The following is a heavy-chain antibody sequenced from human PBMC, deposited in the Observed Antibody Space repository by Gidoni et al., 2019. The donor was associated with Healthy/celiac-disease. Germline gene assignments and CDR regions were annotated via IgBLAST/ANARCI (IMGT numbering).Heavy chain of an antibody. CDR2: IWYDGSNK. CDR3: ARATPGEEFDY. CDR1: GFTFSSYG. J-gene: IGHJ4*02. Sequence: QVQLVESGGGVVKPGRSLRPPCAASGFTFSSYGMHWVRQAPGKGLEWVAVIWYDGSNKYYADSVKGRFTISRDNSKNTLYLQMNSLRAEDTAVYYCARATPGEEFDYWGQGTLVTV. D-gene: IGHD1-26*01. V-gene: IGHV3-33*01.